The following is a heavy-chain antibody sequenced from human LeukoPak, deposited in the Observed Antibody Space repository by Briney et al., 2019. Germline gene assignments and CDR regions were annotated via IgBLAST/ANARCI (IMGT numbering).Heavy chain of an antibody. J-gene: IGHJ4*02. V-gene: IGHV4-4*07. D-gene: IGHD3-22*01. CDR1: GGSISSYY. Sequence: SETLSLTCTDSGGSISSYYWSWIRQPAGKGLEWIGRIYTSGSTNYNPSLKSRVTMSVDTSKNQFSLKLSSVTAADTAVYYCAGCPYYYDSSGYYASDCFLDYWGQGTLVTVSS. CDR2: IYTSGST. CDR3: AGCPYYYDSSGYYASDCFLDY.